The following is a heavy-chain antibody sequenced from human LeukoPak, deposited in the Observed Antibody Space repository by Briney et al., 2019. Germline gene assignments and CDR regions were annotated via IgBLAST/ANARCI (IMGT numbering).Heavy chain of an antibody. V-gene: IGHV4-39*01. CDR3: ARIITYYDFSCWFDP. J-gene: IGHJ5*02. D-gene: IGHD3-3*01. Sequence: SETLSLTCSASGGSISRSSYNWGWIRQPPGKGLEWIGSIYYSGRTYYNPSLKSRVTISVDTSKSQFSLKLSSVTAADTAVYYCARIITYYDFSCWFDPWGQGTLVTVSS. CDR2: IYYSGRT. CDR1: GGSISRSSYN.